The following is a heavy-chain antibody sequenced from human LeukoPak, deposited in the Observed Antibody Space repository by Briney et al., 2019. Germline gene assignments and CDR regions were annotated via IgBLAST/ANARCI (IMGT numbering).Heavy chain of an antibody. J-gene: IGHJ6*03. Sequence: GESLKISCKGSGYSFTSYWIGWVRQMPGKGLEWMGIIYPGDSDTRYSPSFQGQVTISADKSISTAYPQWSSLKASDTAMYYCARHPPRGAHEVKYYYYYMDVWGKGTTVTVSS. V-gene: IGHV5-51*01. CDR2: IYPGDSDT. CDR1: GYSFTSYW. CDR3: ARHPPRGAHEVKYYYYYMDV. D-gene: IGHD3-10*01.